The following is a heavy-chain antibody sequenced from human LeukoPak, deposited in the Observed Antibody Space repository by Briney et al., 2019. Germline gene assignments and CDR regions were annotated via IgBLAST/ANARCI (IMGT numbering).Heavy chain of an antibody. CDR1: GFTFSSYW. J-gene: IGHJ3*02. CDR3: ARSRYNYRDAFDI. D-gene: IGHD5-18*01. V-gene: IGHV3-7*03. CDR2: IKQDGSEK. Sequence: GGSLRLSCAASGFTFSSYWMNWVRQAPAKGLEWVANIKQDGSEKYYVDSVKGRFTISRDNAKKSLSLQMNSLRAEDTAVYYCARSRYNYRDAFDIWGQGTMVTVSS.